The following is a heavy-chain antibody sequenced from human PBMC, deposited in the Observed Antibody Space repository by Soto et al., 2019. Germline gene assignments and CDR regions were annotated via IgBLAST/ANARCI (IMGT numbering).Heavy chain of an antibody. CDR2: IIPIFGTA. Sequence: QVQLVQSGAEVKKPGSSVKVSCKASGGTFSSHAISWVRQAPGQGLEWMGGIIPIFGTANYAQKFQGRVTITADESTSTAYMELSSLRSEDTAVYYCATSVGYCSGGSCSPVGWFDPWGQGTLVTVSS. V-gene: IGHV1-69*12. J-gene: IGHJ5*02. CDR1: GGTFSSHA. D-gene: IGHD2-15*01. CDR3: ATSVGYCSGGSCSPVGWFDP.